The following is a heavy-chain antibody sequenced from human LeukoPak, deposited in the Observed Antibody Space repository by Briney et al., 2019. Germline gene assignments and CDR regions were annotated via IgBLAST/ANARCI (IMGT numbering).Heavy chain of an antibody. V-gene: IGHV3-48*01. CDR2: ISSTSSRM. D-gene: IGHD3-22*01. Sequence: GGSLRLSCAASGFTFSSYGVSWVRQAPGKGLEWISYISSTSSRMYYADSVKGRFTISRDNAKTSLYLQMNSLRAEDTAMYYXXXXXXXXHYDSSGYYYWGQGTLVTVSS. J-gene: IGHJ4*02. CDR3: XXXXXXXHYDSSGYYY. CDR1: GFTFSSYG.